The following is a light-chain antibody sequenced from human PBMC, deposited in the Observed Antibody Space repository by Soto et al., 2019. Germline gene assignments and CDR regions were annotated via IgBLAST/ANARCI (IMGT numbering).Light chain of an antibody. Sequence: EIVLTQSPATLSLSPGERATLSCRASQSIGTYFAWYQQKPCQAPRLLIYDSSNKATGIPARFSGSGSGTDFTLTSSSLDPEDFAVYYCHQRSDWLSTFGGGTKVEIK. V-gene: IGKV3-11*01. J-gene: IGKJ4*01. CDR2: DSS. CDR1: QSIGTY. CDR3: HQRSDWLST.